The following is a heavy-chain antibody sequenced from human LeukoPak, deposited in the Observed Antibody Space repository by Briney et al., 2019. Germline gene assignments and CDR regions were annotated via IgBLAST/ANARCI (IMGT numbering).Heavy chain of an antibody. D-gene: IGHD3-10*01. J-gene: IGHJ6*03. CDR1: EFTFSSYS. CDR3: ARAVRGVINYYYYYMDV. V-gene: IGHV3-21*01. CDR2: ISSSSSYI. Sequence: GGSLRLSCAASEFTFSSYSMNWVRQAPGKGLEWVSSISSSSSYIYYADSVKGRFTISRDNAKNTLYLQMNSLRAEDTAVYYCARAVRGVINYYYYYMDVWGKGTTVTISS.